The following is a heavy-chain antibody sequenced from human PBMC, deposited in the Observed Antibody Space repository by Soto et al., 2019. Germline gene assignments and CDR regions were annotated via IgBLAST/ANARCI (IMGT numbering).Heavy chain of an antibody. Sequence: QVQLVQSGAEVKKPGASMKVSCRTSGYTFTHYYIHWVRQAPGQGVEWLGIINPASGSTNYAQKFQGRVTLTMDTSTTTVYMELSGLRAEDTAIFYCARDLAAGDHWGQGTLVTVSS. V-gene: IGHV1-46*01. CDR1: GYTFTHYY. CDR2: INPASGST. J-gene: IGHJ4*02. CDR3: ARDLAAGDH. D-gene: IGHD6-13*01.